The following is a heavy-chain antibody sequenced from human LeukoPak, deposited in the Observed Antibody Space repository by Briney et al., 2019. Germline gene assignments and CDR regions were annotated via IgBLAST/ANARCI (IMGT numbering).Heavy chain of an antibody. D-gene: IGHD3-22*01. CDR1: GGSISSGGFY. Sequence: PSQTLSLTCTVSGGSISSGGFYWSWIRRPAGKGLEWIGRIYTLGSTNYNPSLKSRVTISVDTSKNQFSLKLSSVTAADTAVYYCARVISGYYSIVFDYWGQGTLVTVSS. CDR3: ARVISGYYSIVFDY. CDR2: IYTLGST. J-gene: IGHJ4*02. V-gene: IGHV4-61*02.